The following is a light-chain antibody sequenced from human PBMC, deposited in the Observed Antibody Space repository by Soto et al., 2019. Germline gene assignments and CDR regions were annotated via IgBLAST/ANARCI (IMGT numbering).Light chain of an antibody. CDR1: QDISRF. Sequence: DIQMTQSPSAVSASVGDGVTITCRASQDISRFLAWFQQNPGKVPKRLVYLATALQNGAPSRFSGSGSGTEFNFTISSLQPEDFATYYCLHHYAYPWTFGQGTKVDIK. J-gene: IGKJ1*01. CDR3: LHHYAYPWT. CDR2: LAT. V-gene: IGKV1-17*03.